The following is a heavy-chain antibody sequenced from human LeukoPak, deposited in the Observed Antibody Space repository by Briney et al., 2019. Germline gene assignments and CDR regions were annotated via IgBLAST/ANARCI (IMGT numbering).Heavy chain of an antibody. D-gene: IGHD5-18*01. CDR2: INPSGGST. CDR3: ARGEVTPSVDY. V-gene: IGHV1-46*01. CDR1: GGTFSSYA. Sequence: ASVKVSCKASGGTFSSYAIGWVRQAPGQGLEWMGIINPSGGSTSYAQKFQGRVTMTRDTSTSTVYMELSSLRSEDTAVYYCARGEVTPSVDYWGQGTLVTVSS. J-gene: IGHJ4*02.